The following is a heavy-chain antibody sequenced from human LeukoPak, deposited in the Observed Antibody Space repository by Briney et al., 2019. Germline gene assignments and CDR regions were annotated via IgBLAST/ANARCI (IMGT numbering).Heavy chain of an antibody. J-gene: IGHJ6*03. D-gene: IGHD3-3*01. V-gene: IGHV4-59*01. Sequence: SETLSLTCTVSGGSISSYYWSWIRQPPGKGLEWIGYIYYSGSTNYNPSLKSRVTISVDTSKNQFSLKLSSVTAADTAVYYCARVTYYDFWSGYYTGYYYYYYMDVWGKGTTFTVSS. CDR1: GGSISSYY. CDR2: IYYSGST. CDR3: ARVTYYDFWSGYYTGYYYYYYMDV.